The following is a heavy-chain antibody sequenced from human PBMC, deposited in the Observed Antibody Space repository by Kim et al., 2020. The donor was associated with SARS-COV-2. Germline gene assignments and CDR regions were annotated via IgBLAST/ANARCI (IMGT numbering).Heavy chain of an antibody. CDR3: ARDNAKGACDI. Sequence: PTYAQGFTGRFVFSLDTSVSTAYLQINSLKAEDTAVYYCARDNAKGACDIWGQGTMVTVSP. J-gene: IGHJ3*02. D-gene: IGHD3-16*01. CDR2: P. V-gene: IGHV7-4-1*02.